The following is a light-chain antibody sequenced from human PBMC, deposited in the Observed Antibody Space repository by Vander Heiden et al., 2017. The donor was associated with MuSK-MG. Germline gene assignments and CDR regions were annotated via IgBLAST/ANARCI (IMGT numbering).Light chain of an antibody. J-gene: IGKJ1*01. Sequence: IVMTPSPPTLSVSPGERATLSCRASQSVSRNIAWYQQKPGQAPRLLIYGASTRATGIPARFSGSGSGTEFTLTISSLQSEDFAVYNCQQYDNWPPRWTFGQGTKVEIK. CDR2: GAS. CDR1: QSVSRN. CDR3: QQYDNWPPRWT. V-gene: IGKV3-15*01.